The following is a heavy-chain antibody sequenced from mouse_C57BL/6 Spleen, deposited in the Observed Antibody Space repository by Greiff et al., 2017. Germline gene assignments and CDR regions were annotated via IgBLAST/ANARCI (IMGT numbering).Heavy chain of an antibody. CDR2: IYPRDGST. Sequence: VKLMESDAELVKPGASVKISCKVSGYTFTDHTIHWMKQRPEQGLEWIGYIYPRDGSTKYNEKFKGKATLTADKSSSTAYMQLNSLTSEDSAVYFCARGNYGSSYAHFDYWGQGTTLTVSS. J-gene: IGHJ2*01. D-gene: IGHD1-1*01. V-gene: IGHV1-78*01. CDR1: GYTFTDHT. CDR3: ARGNYGSSYAHFDY.